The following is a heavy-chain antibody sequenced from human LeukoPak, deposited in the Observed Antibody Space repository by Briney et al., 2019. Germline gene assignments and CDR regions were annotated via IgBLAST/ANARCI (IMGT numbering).Heavy chain of an antibody. CDR1: GGSISSYY. D-gene: IGHD2-2*03. CDR3: ARDGYCSSTSCYEDY. CDR2: IYTSGST. Sequence: SETLSLTCTVSGGSISSYYWSWIRQPAGKGLEWIGRIYTSGSTNYNPSLKSRVTMSVGTSKNQFSLKLSSVTAADTAVYYCARDGYCSSTSCYEDYWGQGTLVTVSS. V-gene: IGHV4-4*07. J-gene: IGHJ4*02.